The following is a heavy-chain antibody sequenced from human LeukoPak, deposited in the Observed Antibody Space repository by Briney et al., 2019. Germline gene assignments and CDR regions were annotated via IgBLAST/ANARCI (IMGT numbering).Heavy chain of an antibody. V-gene: IGHV1-2*06. CDR1: GYTFSDYY. J-gene: IGHJ1*01. D-gene: IGHD2-2*01. CDR3: AREERHQPEYYHH. Sequence: ASVKVSCKASGYTFSDYYIHWVRQAPGQGLEWMGRINPNIGGTSYSQKFHGRVTMTRDTSIRTAYMELSRLTPDDTAVYYCAREERHQPEYYHHWGQGTLVTVSS. CDR2: INPNIGGT.